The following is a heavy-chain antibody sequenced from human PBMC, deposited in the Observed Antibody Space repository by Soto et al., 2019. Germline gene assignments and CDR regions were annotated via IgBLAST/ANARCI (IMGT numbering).Heavy chain of an antibody. CDR3: ARPQKTSLYHYVSVDAFDI. V-gene: IGHV3-48*03. CDR2: ISSGGSPI. D-gene: IGHD3-16*01. J-gene: IGHJ3*02. Sequence: EAQLVESGGGLVQPGGSLRLSCAASGFTFSTFEMIWVRQAPGKGLEWVSYISSGGSPIYYADSEKGRFTISRDNARNSLFLQMNSLRAEDSAIYYCARPQKTSLYHYVSVDAFDIWGQGTTVTVSA. CDR1: GFTFSTFE.